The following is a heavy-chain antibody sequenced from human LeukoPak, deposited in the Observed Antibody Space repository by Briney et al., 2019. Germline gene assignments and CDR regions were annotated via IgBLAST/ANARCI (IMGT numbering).Heavy chain of an antibody. Sequence: SVKVSCKASGGTFSSYAISWVRQAPGQGLERMGGIIPIFGTANYAQKFQGRVTITTDESTSTAYMELSSLRSEDTAVYYCARGGDSSGYYYEGDYFDYWGQGTLVTVSS. J-gene: IGHJ4*02. CDR1: GGTFSSYA. CDR3: ARGGDSSGYYYEGDYFDY. D-gene: IGHD3-22*01. CDR2: IIPIFGTA. V-gene: IGHV1-69*05.